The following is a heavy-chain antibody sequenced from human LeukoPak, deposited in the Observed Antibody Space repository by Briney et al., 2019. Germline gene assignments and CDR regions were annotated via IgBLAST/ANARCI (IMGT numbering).Heavy chain of an antibody. CDR3: ARAGVSYYDFWSGSHLNWFDP. V-gene: IGHV1-69*04. J-gene: IGHJ5*02. D-gene: IGHD3-3*01. CDR1: GGTFSSYA. Sequence: SVKVSCKASGGTFSSYAISWVRQAPGQGLEWMGRIIPILGIANYAQKFQGRVTITADKSTSTAYMELSRLRSDDTAVYYCARAGVSYYDFWSGSHLNWFDPWGQGTLVTVSS. CDR2: IIPILGIA.